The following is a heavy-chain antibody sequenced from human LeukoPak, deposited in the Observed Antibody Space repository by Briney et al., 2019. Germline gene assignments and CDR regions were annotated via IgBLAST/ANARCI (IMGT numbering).Heavy chain of an antibody. Sequence: SETLSLTCTVSSGSISTSNYYWGWVRQPPGKALEWIGNIFYSGSTYYSPSLKSRVTISLDTSKNQFSLKLSSVTAADTAVYYCAREDRYSYGNDAFDIWGQGTMVTVSS. J-gene: IGHJ3*02. CDR2: IFYSGST. D-gene: IGHD5-18*01. CDR3: AREDRYSYGNDAFDI. CDR1: SGSISTSNYY. V-gene: IGHV4-39*07.